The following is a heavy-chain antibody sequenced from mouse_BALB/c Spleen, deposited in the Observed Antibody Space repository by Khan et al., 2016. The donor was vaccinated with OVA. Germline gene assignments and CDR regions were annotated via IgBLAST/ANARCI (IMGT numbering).Heavy chain of an antibody. V-gene: IGHV5-6-4*01. J-gene: IGHJ1*01. CDR3: TRDGNYAHWYFDV. CDR1: GFTFSSYT. D-gene: IGHD2-1*01. CDR2: ISSGATYT. Sequence: EVELVESGGGLVKPGGSLKLSCAASGFTFSSYTLSWVRQTPEKRLEWVATISSGATYTYYPASVKGRFTISRDTATNTLYLQMSSLTSEDTAMYYCTRDGNYAHWYFDVWGAGTTVTVSS.